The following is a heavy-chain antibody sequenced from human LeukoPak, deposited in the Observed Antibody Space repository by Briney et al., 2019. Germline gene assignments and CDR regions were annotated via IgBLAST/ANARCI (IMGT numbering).Heavy chain of an antibody. CDR1: GFTFSSYS. V-gene: IGHV3-48*04. D-gene: IGHD4-17*01. J-gene: IGHJ6*02. CDR2: ISDRGSTK. CDR3: ARDPSYGEEYGMDV. Sequence: LSGGSLRLSCTASGFTFSSYSMNWVRQAPGKGLEWVSYISDRGSTKYYADSVKGRFTISRDNAKNSLYLQMNSLRAEDTAVYYCARDPSYGEEYGMDVWGQGTTVTVSS.